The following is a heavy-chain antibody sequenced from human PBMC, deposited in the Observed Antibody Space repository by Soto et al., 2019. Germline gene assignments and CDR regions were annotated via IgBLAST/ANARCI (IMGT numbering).Heavy chain of an antibody. CDR1: GYAFGDYA. Sequence: QVHLVQSGAEVQRPGASVKVSCRASGYAFGDYAISWVRQAPGQGLEWMGWMNPNSANTGYAQKFQGRVSMIRDMSISTAYMELSRLRPEDTAIYYCARMATYGTLNWFDPWGQGAQVTVSS. CDR2: MNPNSANT. J-gene: IGHJ5*02. CDR3: ARMATYGTLNWFDP. D-gene: IGHD1-1*01. V-gene: IGHV1-8*01.